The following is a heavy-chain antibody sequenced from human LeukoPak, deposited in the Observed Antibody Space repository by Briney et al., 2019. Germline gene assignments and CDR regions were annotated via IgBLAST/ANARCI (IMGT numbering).Heavy chain of an antibody. D-gene: IGHD6-19*01. CDR3: ARERFIAVALTYFDL. V-gene: IGHV4-61*02. Sequence: SETLSLTCTVSGGSISSGSYYWSWLRQPAGKGLEWIGRIYTSGSTNYNHSLKSRVTISVDTSKNQFSLKLSSVTAADTAVYYCARERFIAVALTYFDLWGRGTLVTVSS. CDR2: IYTSGST. CDR1: GGSISSGSYY. J-gene: IGHJ2*01.